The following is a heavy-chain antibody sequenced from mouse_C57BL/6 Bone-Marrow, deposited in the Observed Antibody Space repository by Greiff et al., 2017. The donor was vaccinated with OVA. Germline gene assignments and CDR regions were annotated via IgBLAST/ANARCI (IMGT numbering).Heavy chain of an antibody. J-gene: IGHJ4*01. D-gene: IGHD1-1*01. CDR3: ARDYYGSSYYAMDY. V-gene: IGHV5-12*01. CDR1: GFTFSDYY. CDR2: ISNGGGST. Sequence: EVMLVESGGGLVQPGGSLKLSCAASGFTFSDYYMYWVRQTPEKRLEWVAYISNGGGSTYYPDTVKGRFTLSRDNAKNTLYLQMSRLKSEDTAMYYCARDYYGSSYYAMDYWGQGTSVTVSS.